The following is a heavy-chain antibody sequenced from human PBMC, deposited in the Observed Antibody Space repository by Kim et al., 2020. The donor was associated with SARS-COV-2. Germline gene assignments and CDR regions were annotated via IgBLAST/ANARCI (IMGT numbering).Heavy chain of an antibody. CDR3: ARDGGGYSSPA. CDR2: IIPILGIA. V-gene: IGHV1-69*04. J-gene: IGHJ5*02. CDR1: GGTFSSYA. Sequence: SVKVSCKASGGTFSSYAISWVRQAPGQGLEWMGRIIPILGIANYAQKFQGRVTITADKSTSTAYMELSSLRSEDTAVYYCARDGGGYSSPAWGQGTLVTVSS. D-gene: IGHD6-13*01.